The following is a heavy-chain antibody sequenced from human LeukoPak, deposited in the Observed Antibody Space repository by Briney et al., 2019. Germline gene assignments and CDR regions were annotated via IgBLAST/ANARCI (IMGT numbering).Heavy chain of an antibody. CDR2: INHSGST. D-gene: IGHD4-23*01. J-gene: IGHJ4*02. CDR3: ARLRQFWATTVVTPGIDY. Sequence: SETLSLTCTVSGGSISSYYWSWIRQPAGKGLEWIGEINHSGSTNYNPSLKSRVTISVDTSKNQFSLKLSSVTAADTAVYYCARLRQFWATTVVTPGIDYWGQGTLVTVSS. CDR1: GGSISSYY. V-gene: IGHV4-34*01.